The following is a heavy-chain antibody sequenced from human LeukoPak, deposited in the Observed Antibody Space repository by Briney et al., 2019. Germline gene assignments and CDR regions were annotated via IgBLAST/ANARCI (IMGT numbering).Heavy chain of an antibody. D-gene: IGHD2-15*01. J-gene: IGHJ3*02. Sequence: TGESLRLSCAASGFTFNNYGMSWVRQAPEKGLEWVSAISGSGSTTYYADSVKGRFTISRDNSKNTLFLQMNSLTAEDTAIYSCARPRLQYCSGGSCFDAFDIWGQGTMVTVSS. CDR1: GFTFNNYG. V-gene: IGHV3-23*01. CDR2: ISGSGSTT. CDR3: ARPRLQYCSGGSCFDAFDI.